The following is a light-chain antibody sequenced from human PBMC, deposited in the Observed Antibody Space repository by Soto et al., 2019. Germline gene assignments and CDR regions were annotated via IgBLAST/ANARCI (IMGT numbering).Light chain of an antibody. Sequence: QSVLTQPASVSGSPGQSITISCTGTSSDVGGYNYVSWYEHHPGKAPKLLISEVSNRPSGISNRFSGSKSGNTASLTISGLQAEDEANYFCISYTDFSGPYVFGTGTKVTLL. CDR2: EVS. J-gene: IGLJ1*01. CDR3: ISYTDFSGPYV. CDR1: SSDVGGYNY. V-gene: IGLV2-14*01.